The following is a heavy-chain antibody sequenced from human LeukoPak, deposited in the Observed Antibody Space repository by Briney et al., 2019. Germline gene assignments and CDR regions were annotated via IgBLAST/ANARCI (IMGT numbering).Heavy chain of an antibody. J-gene: IGHJ4*02. D-gene: IGHD3-3*01. Sequence: ASVKVSCKVSGYSLSQLSMHWVRQGIGRGLEWMGGFDPVDGETIYAQKFQGRVTMTENTSTDTAYMELSSLRSDDTAVYYCAILLEDYAFSTGSAKDYWGQGTLVTVSS. V-gene: IGHV1-24*01. CDR1: GYSLSQLS. CDR3: AILLEDYAFSTGSAKDY. CDR2: FDPVDGET.